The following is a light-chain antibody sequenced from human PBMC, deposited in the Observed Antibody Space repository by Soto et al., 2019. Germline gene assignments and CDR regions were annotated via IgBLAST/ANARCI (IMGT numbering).Light chain of an antibody. V-gene: IGKV3-15*01. Sequence: EIAMTQSPATLSVSPGERATLSCRASQSVNQKLGWYQQKPGQAPRLLIYGASTRATGIPARFSGSGSGTEFTLTISSLQPDDFATYYCQHYNSYSEAFGQGTKVDIK. CDR2: GAS. CDR1: QSVNQK. J-gene: IGKJ1*01. CDR3: QHYNSYSEA.